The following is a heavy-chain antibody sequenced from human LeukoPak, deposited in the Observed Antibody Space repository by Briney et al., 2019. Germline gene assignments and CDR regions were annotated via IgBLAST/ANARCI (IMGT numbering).Heavy chain of an antibody. CDR1: GGSINSYY. D-gene: IGHD4-4*01. V-gene: IGHV4-59*08. CDR3: ARRNYSNRNGFDY. CDR2: IYYSGST. Sequence: SETLSLTCTVSGGSINSYYWSWIRQPPGKGLEWIGYIYYSGSTNYNPSLKSRVTISVDMSKNQFSLRLGSVSAADTAVYYCARRNYSNRNGFDYWGQGTLVTVSS. J-gene: IGHJ4*02.